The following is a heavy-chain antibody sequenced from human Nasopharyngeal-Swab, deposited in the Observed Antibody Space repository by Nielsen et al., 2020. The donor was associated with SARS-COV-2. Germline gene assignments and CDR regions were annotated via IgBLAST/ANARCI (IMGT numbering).Heavy chain of an antibody. CDR3: AMGSSSWLTPFDY. CDR1: GFTFSSYA. D-gene: IGHD6-13*01. V-gene: IGHV3-30-3*01. CDR2: ISYDGSNK. Sequence: LKISCAASGFTFSSYAMHWVRQAPGKGLEWVAVISYDGSNKYYADSVKGRFTISRDNSKNTLYLQMNSLRAEDTAVYYCAMGSSSWLTPFDYWGQGTLVTVSS. J-gene: IGHJ4*02.